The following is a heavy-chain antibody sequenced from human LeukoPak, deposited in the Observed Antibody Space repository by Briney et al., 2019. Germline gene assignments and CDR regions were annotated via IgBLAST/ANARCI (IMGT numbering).Heavy chain of an antibody. Sequence: GGSLRLSCAASGFTFSSYAMSWVRQAPGKGLEWVSAISGSGGSTYFADPVKGRFTISRDNSKNTLYLQMNSLRAEDTAVYYCAKGEYSSSWYGFDYWGQGTLVTVSS. CDR2: ISGSGGST. J-gene: IGHJ4*02. CDR3: AKGEYSSSWYGFDY. V-gene: IGHV3-23*01. CDR1: GFTFSSYA. D-gene: IGHD6-13*01.